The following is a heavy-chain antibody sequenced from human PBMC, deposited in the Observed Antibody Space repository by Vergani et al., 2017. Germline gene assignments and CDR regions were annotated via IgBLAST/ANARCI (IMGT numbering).Heavy chain of an antibody. Sequence: QVQLVQSGAEVKKPGSSVKVSCKASGGTFSSYTISWVRQAPGQGLEWMGRIIPIPGIANYAQKLQGRVTITADKSTSTAYMELSSLRSEDTAVYYCASAGPSGGWFDPWGQGTLVTVSS. CDR3: ASAGPSGGWFDP. D-gene: IGHD1-26*01. V-gene: IGHV1-69*02. CDR1: GGTFSSYT. J-gene: IGHJ5*02. CDR2: IIPIPGIA.